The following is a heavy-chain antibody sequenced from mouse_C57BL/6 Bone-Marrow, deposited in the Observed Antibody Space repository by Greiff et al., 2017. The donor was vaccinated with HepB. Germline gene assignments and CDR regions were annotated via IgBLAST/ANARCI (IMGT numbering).Heavy chain of an antibody. CDR3: ARDYYGSEAY. CDR2: ISYDGSN. V-gene: IGHV3-6*01. CDR1: GYSITSGYY. J-gene: IGHJ3*01. D-gene: IGHD1-1*01. Sequence: EVKLMESGPGLVKPSQSLSLTCSVTGYSITSGYYWNWIRQFPGNKLEWMGYISYDGSNKYNPSLKNRISITRDTSKNPFFLKLKSVTTEDTATYSCARDYYGSEAYWGQGTLVTVSA.